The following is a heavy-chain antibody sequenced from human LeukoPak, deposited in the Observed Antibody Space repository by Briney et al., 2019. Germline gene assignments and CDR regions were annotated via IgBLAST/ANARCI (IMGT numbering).Heavy chain of an antibody. CDR2: IGTKLYGETT. J-gene: IGHJ4*02. Sequence: GRSLRLSCTTSGFIFGDSAMAWFRQAPGKGLEWVAFIGTKLYGETTQYAASVKGRFSISRDDSKNIAYLQMNSLETEDTAVYYCSSNTGHYYHPDYWGQGTLVTVSS. CDR3: SSNTGHYYHPDY. V-gene: IGHV3-49*03. CDR1: GFIFGDSA. D-gene: IGHD3-22*01.